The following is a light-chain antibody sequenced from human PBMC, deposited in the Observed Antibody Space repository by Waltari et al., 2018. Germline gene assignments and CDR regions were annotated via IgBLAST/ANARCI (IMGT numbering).Light chain of an antibody. J-gene: IGKJ2*01. Sequence: DIQMTQSPSSLSASVGDRVTITCRASQGIGSSLAWYQLKPGKAPKLLVYVASRLESGVPSRFSGRGSGTDYTLTISSLQPEDFATDYCQHYYTTPYTFGQGTKLEIK. V-gene: IGKV1-NL1*01. CDR2: VAS. CDR3: QHYYTTPYT. CDR1: QGIGSS.